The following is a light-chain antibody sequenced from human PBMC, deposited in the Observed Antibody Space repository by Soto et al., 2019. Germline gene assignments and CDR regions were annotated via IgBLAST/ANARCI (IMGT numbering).Light chain of an antibody. J-gene: IGKJ4*01. CDR1: QSVSSN. V-gene: IGKV3-15*01. CDR2: GAS. CDR3: QQYNNWPLS. Sequence: EIVITQSPATLSVSPGERATLSCRASQSVSSNLGWYQQKPDQAPRLLIYGASTRATDIPARFSGSGSGTEFTLTISSLQSEDFAVYYCQQYNNWPLSFGGGTKVEIK.